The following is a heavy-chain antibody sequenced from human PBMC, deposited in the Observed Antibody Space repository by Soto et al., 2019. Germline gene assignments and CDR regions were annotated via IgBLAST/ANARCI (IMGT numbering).Heavy chain of an antibody. J-gene: IGHJ4*02. CDR3: TRHVADY. CDR2: IRSKTNSYAT. CDR1: GFTFSGSA. Sequence: EVQLVESGGGLVQPGGSLQLSCAGSGFTFSGSAMHWVRQASGKGLEWVGRIRSKTNSYATAYAASVKGRFTISRDDSKNTAYLQMTSLKTEDTAVYYSTRHVADYWGQGTLVTVSS. V-gene: IGHV3-73*02. D-gene: IGHD2-15*01.